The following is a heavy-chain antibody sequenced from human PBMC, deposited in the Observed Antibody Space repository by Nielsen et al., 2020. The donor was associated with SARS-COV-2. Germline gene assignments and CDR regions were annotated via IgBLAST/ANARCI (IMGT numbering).Heavy chain of an antibody. V-gene: IGHV3-11*01. CDR1: GFTFSDYY. D-gene: IGHD1-14*01. Sequence: GESLKISCAASGFTFSDYYMNWIRQAPGKGLEWVSYISSSSSTIYYADSVKGRFTISRDNTKNSLYLQMNSLRAEDTALYHCVRGYEGGPFDCWGLGVLVTVSS. J-gene: IGHJ4*02. CDR3: VRGYEGGPFDC. CDR2: ISSSSSTI.